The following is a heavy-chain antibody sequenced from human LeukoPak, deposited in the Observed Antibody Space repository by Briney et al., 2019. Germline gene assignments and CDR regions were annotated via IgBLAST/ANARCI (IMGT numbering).Heavy chain of an antibody. J-gene: IGHJ6*02. CDR2: IKEDGTEK. D-gene: IGHD3-22*01. V-gene: IGHV3-7*03. CDR3: ARDYYDSSGYYYYYYGMDV. Sequence: PGGSLRLSCAASGFNFSLYWMTWVRQAPGKGLEWVANIKEDGTEKHYVDSVKGRFTISRDNAKNTLYLQMNSLRSEDTAVYYCARDYYDSSGYYYYYYGMDVWGQGTTVTVSS. CDR1: GFNFSLYW.